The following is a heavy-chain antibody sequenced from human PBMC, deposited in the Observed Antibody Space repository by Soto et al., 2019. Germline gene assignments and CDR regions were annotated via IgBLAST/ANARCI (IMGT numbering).Heavy chain of an antibody. V-gene: IGHV3-9*01. D-gene: IGHD1-1*01. CDR2: ISWNSGSI. CDR3: AKDKMVLEDFDAFDI. J-gene: IGHJ3*02. Sequence: EVQLVESGGGLVQPGRSLRLSCAASGFTFDDYAMHWVRQAPGKGLEWVSGISWNSGSIGYADSVKGRFTISRDNAKNSLYLQMNSLRAEDTALYYCAKDKMVLEDFDAFDIWGQGTMVTVSS. CDR1: GFTFDDYA.